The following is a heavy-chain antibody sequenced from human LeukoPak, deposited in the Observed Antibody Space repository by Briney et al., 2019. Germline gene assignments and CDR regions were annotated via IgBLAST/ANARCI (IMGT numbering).Heavy chain of an antibody. CDR2: INSDGSST. V-gene: IGHV3-74*01. CDR3: ALTHYDFWSGYSDGMDV. CDR1: GLTFSSYW. D-gene: IGHD3-3*01. Sequence: RSGGSLRLSCAPSGLTFSSYWMHCVRQAPGKGRVWVSRINSDGSSTSYADSVKGRSTISRDNAKNTLYLQMNSLRAEDTAVYYCALTHYDFWSGYSDGMDVWGQGTTVTVSS. J-gene: IGHJ6*02.